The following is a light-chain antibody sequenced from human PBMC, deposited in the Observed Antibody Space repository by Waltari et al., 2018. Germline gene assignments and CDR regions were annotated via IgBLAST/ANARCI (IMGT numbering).Light chain of an antibody. Sequence: DIVLTQSPDSLAVSLGERATINCKSSQSVVFSSNNKNYLAWYQQKPGQPPKLRITLASTRESGVPDRFSGSGSGTDFTLTISSLQAEDVAVYYCQQCYTFPYTFGQGTKLEIK. CDR1: QSVVFSSNNKNY. J-gene: IGKJ2*01. V-gene: IGKV4-1*01. CDR2: LAS. CDR3: QQCYTFPYT.